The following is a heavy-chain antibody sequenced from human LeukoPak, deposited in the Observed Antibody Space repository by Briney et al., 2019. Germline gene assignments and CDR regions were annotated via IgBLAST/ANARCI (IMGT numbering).Heavy chain of an antibody. CDR1: GFTFSSYA. J-gene: IGHJ3*02. Sequence: GGSLRRSCAASGFTFSSYATHWVRQAPAKGLEWVAVISYDGSNKYYAESVKGRFTISRDNSKNTLYLQMNSLRAEDTAVYYCARDSEQWLVGAFDIWGQGTMVTVSS. D-gene: IGHD6-19*01. CDR2: ISYDGSNK. CDR3: ARDSEQWLVGAFDI. V-gene: IGHV3-30*04.